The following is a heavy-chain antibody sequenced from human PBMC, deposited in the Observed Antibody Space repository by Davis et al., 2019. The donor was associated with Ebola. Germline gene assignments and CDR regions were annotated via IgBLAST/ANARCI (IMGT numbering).Heavy chain of an antibody. Sequence: ASVKVSCKASGYTFTSYDINWVRQATGQGLEWMGWINPNSGGTNYAQKFQGRVTMTRDTSISTAYMELSRLRSDDTAVYYCAGGSVLRFLEWLFPRDYWFDPWGQGTLVTVSS. J-gene: IGHJ5*02. CDR2: INPNSGGT. D-gene: IGHD3-3*01. V-gene: IGHV1-2*02. CDR3: AGGSVLRFLEWLFPRDYWFDP. CDR1: GYTFTSYD.